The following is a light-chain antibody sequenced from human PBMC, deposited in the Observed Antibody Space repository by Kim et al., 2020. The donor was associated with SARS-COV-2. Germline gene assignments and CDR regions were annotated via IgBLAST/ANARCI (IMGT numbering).Light chain of an antibody. Sequence: SSELTQDPAVSVVQGQTVTITCQGDSLRVYYVSWYQQKPRQAPLLVMYRGSNRPSGVPDRFSGSSSGDTASLTITGAQAEDEADYYCHCRTRIGDHWMFGGGTKVTVL. CDR1: SLRVYY. CDR2: RGS. V-gene: IGLV3-19*01. J-gene: IGLJ3*02. CDR3: HCRTRIGDHWM.